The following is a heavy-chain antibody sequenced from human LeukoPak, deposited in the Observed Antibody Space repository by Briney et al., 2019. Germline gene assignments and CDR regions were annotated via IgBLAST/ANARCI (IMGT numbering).Heavy chain of an antibody. J-gene: IGHJ6*02. CDR2: IRYDGSNK. CDR3: AKDRLGFYYYYGMDV. V-gene: IGHV3-30*02. D-gene: IGHD5-12*01. Sequence: GGSLRLSCAASGLTFSNYGMHWLRQAPGKGLEWVAFIRYDGSNKYYADSVKGRFTISRDNSQSTLYLQMNSLRAEDTAVYYCAKDRLGFYYYYGMDVWGQGTTVTVSS. CDR1: GLTFSNYG.